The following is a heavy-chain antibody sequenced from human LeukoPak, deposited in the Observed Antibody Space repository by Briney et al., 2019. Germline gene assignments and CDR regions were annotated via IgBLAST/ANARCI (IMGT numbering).Heavy chain of an antibody. Sequence: GGSLRLSCAASGFTFSSYAMSWVRQAPGKGLEWVSAISGSGGSTYYADSVKGRFTISRDNSKNTLYLQMNSLRAEDTAVYNCANAPGGSSSPFLYYFDYWGQGTLVTVSS. CDR1: GFTFSSYA. V-gene: IGHV3-23*01. D-gene: IGHD6-13*01. CDR2: ISGSGGST. J-gene: IGHJ4*02. CDR3: ANAPGGSSSPFLYYFDY.